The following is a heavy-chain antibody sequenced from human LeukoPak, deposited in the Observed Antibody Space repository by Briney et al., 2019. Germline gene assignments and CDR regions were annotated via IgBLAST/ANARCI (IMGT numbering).Heavy chain of an antibody. D-gene: IGHD4-11*01. CDR1: GFPFSSYW. J-gene: IGHJ4*02. CDR3: ARDYNY. Sequence: GGSLGLSCAASGFPFSSYWMIWVRQAPGKGLQWVANIKPDGSVKDYEDSVKGRFTISRDNAKNSLYLQMISLRDEDTAVYYCARDYNYWGQGTLVTVSS. V-gene: IGHV3-7*01. CDR2: IKPDGSVK.